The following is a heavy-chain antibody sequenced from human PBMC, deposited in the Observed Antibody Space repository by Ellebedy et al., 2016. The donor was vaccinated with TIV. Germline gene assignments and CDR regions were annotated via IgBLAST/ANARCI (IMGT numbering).Heavy chain of an antibody. Sequence: MPSETLSLTCTASGGSISSYYWSWTRQPPGKGLEWTGYIYYSGSTNYNPSLKSRFTISVDTSTNQFSLKLSPVTAADTAVYYCAFSRSGRVFDYWGQGTLVTVSS. V-gene: IGHV4-59*08. CDR2: IYYSGST. CDR1: GGSISSYY. D-gene: IGHD3-10*01. CDR3: AFSRSGRVFDY. J-gene: IGHJ4*02.